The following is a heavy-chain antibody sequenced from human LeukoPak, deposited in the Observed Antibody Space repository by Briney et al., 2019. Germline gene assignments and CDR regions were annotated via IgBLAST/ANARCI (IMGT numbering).Heavy chain of an antibody. CDR2: IYHSRST. D-gene: IGHD2-2*01. CDR1: GGSISSSNW. CDR3: ARDSGNCSSTSCYSWFDP. Sequence: PSETLSLTCAVSGGSISSSNWWSWVRQPPGKGLEWIGEIYHSRSTNYNPSLKSRVTISVDESKNQFSLKLSSVTAADTAVYYCARDSGNCSSTSCYSWFDPWGQGTLVTVSS. J-gene: IGHJ5*02. V-gene: IGHV4-4*02.